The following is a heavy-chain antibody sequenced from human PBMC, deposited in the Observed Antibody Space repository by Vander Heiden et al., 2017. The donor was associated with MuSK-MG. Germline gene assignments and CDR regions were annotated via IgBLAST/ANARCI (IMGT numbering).Heavy chain of an antibody. J-gene: IGHJ6*02. D-gene: IGHD3-22*01. Sequence: QVQLVQSGAEVKKPGASVKVSCKASGYTFPGYYMHWVRQAPGQGLEWMGWINPNSGGTNYAQKFQGRVTMTRDTSISTAYMERCRMRSDDTAVYYCARVFYYYDSSGVAPYYGMDVWGQGTTVTVYS. CDR3: ARVFYYYDSSGVAPYYGMDV. CDR2: INPNSGGT. V-gene: IGHV1-2*02. CDR1: GYTFPGYY.